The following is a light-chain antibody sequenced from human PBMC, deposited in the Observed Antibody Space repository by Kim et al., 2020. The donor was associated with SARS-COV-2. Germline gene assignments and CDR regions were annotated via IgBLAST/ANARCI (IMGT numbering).Light chain of an antibody. CDR2: GAS. Sequence: ASLGGSVTIPCRATQCNSPWLAWYQQKPGKAPNLLISGASDLQTGVPSRFSGSGSGTDFTLTISSLQPEDFATYYYQQGTTFPWTFGSGTKVDIK. J-gene: IGKJ1*01. V-gene: IGKV1-12*01. CDR3: QQGTTFPWT. CDR1: QCNSPW.